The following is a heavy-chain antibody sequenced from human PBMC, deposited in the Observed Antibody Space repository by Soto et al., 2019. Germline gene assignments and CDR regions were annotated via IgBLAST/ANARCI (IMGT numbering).Heavy chain of an antibody. CDR3: ARGYRDGYSFDY. Sequence: SETLSLTCTVSGGSISSGGYYWSWIRQHPGKGLEWIGYIYYSGSTYYNPSLKCRVTISVDTSKNQFSLKLSSVTAADTAVYYCARGYRDGYSFDYWGQGTLVTVSS. CDR2: IYYSGST. V-gene: IGHV4-31*03. D-gene: IGHD2-21*01. CDR1: GGSISSGGYY. J-gene: IGHJ4*02.